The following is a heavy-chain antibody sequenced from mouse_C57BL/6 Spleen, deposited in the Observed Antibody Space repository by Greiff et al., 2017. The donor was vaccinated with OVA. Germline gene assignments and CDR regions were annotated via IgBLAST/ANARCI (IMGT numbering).Heavy chain of an antibody. CDR1: GFTFSDYG. D-gene: IGHD2-5*01. Sequence: EVKLMESGGGLVKPGGSLKLSCAASGFTFSDYGMHWVRQAPEKGLEWVAYISSGSSTIYYADTVKGRFTISRDNAKNTLFLQMTSLRSEDTAMYYCARDSNYAYWYFDVWGTGTTVTVSS. CDR2: ISSGSSTI. J-gene: IGHJ1*03. CDR3: ARDSNYAYWYFDV. V-gene: IGHV5-17*01.